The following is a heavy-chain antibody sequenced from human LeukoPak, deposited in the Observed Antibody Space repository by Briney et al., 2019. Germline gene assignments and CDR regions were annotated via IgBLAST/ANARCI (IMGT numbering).Heavy chain of an antibody. V-gene: IGHV3-30*03. CDR1: GFTFSSYG. CDR2: ISYGGSNK. CDR3: ARARDQTYKSAYFQH. Sequence: GGSLRLSCAASGFTFSSYGMHWVRQAPGKGLEWVAVISYGGSNKYYADSVKGRFTISRDNSKNTLYLQMNSLRAEDTAVYYCARARDQTYKSAYFQHWGQGTLVTVSS. J-gene: IGHJ1*01. D-gene: IGHD1-14*01.